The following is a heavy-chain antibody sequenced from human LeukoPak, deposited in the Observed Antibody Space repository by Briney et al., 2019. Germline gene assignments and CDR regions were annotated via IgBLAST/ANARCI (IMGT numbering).Heavy chain of an antibody. V-gene: IGHV4-39*01. CDR3: ARLYYDSSGYYQICYFDY. Sequence: SETLSLTCTVSGGSISSSSYYWGWIRQPPGTGLEWIGSIYYSGSTYYNPSLKSRVTISVDTSKNQFSLNLSSVTAADTAVYHCARLYYDSSGYYQICYFDYWGQGTLVTVSS. D-gene: IGHD3-22*01. CDR1: GGSISSSSYY. J-gene: IGHJ4*02. CDR2: IYYSGST.